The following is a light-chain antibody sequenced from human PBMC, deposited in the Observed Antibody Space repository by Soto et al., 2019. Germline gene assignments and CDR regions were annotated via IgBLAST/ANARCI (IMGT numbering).Light chain of an antibody. CDR2: DTS. Sequence: EIVLTQSPATLSLSPGERATLSCRTSQTIRGLLNWYQQRPGQAPRLLIYDTSNRAADIPARFSGSGSGTDFILTISRLDPEDFGVYYCQQRHNCPITGGQGTRLDIK. CDR1: QTIRGL. J-gene: IGKJ5*01. CDR3: QQRHNCPIT. V-gene: IGKV3-11*01.